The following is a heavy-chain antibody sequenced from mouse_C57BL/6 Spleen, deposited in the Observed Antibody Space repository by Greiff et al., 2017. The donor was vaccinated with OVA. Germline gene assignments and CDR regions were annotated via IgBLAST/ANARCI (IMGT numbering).Heavy chain of an antibody. Sequence: EVQLQQSGPELVKPGASVKIPCKASGYTFTDYNMDWVKQSHGKSLEWIGDINPNNGGTIYNQKFKGKATLTVDKSSSTAYMELRSLTSEDTAVYYCARRGDSYYSDDPGYYFDYWGQGTTLTVSS. CDR2: INPNNGGT. J-gene: IGHJ2*01. V-gene: IGHV1-18*01. CDR1: GYTFTDYN. CDR3: ARRGDSYYSDDPGYYFDY. D-gene: IGHD2-12*01.